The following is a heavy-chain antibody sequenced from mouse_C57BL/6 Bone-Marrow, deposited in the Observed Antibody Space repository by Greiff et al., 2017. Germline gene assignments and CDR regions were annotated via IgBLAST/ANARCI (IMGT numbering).Heavy chain of an antibody. V-gene: IGHV1-80*01. CDR3: AAIYYGNWYFDV. CDR2: IYPGDGDT. D-gene: IGHD2-1*01. CDR1: GYAFSSYW. Sequence: QVQLQQSGAELVKPGASVKISCKASGYAFSSYWMNWVKQRPGKGLEWIGQIYPGDGDTNYNGKFKGKATLTADKSSSTAYMQLSSLTSEDSAVYFWAAIYYGNWYFDVWGTGTTVTVSS. J-gene: IGHJ1*03.